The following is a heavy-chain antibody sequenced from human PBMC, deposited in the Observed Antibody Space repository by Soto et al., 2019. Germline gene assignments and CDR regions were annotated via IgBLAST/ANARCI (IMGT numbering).Heavy chain of an antibody. CDR3: ARDPPLSVLVVVATDDF. Sequence: PGESLKISCAASGFTFTNNNMNWVRQAPGKGLEWVSSISSSSSFRNYADSVKGRFSISRDNDKNLVYLQMDSLRAEDTAVYYCARDPPLSVLVVVATDDFWGQGTLVTVSS. CDR2: ISSSSSFR. J-gene: IGHJ4*02. V-gene: IGHV3-21*01. CDR1: GFTFTNNN. D-gene: IGHD3-22*01.